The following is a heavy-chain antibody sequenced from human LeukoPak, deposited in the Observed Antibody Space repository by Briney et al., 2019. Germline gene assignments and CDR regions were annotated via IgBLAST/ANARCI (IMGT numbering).Heavy chain of an antibody. CDR3: AKLGLLGGYDLDY. Sequence: GGALRVSFAASVCTFINYAMIWVRQAPGKGREWVAAISGSGGSTYYADTVKGRFTISRDTSNNTLYIQTNSLRAEDTGVYYCAKLGLLGGYDLDYWGQGTLVTVSS. J-gene: IGHJ4*02. V-gene: IGHV3-23*01. D-gene: IGHD5-12*01. CDR2: ISGSGGST. CDR1: VCTFINYA.